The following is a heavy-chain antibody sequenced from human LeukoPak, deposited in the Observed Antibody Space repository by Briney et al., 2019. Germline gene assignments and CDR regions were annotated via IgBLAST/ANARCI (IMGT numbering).Heavy chain of an antibody. CDR2: INPNSGGT. CDR1: GGTFSSYA. J-gene: IGHJ3*02. Sequence: ASVKVSCKASGGTFSSYAISWVRQAPGQGLEWMGWINPNSGGTNYAQKFQGWVTMTRDTSISTAYMELSRLRSDDTAVYYCAREIDYDILTGYPKGAAFDIWGQGTMVTVSS. D-gene: IGHD3-9*01. V-gene: IGHV1-2*04. CDR3: AREIDYDILTGYPKGAAFDI.